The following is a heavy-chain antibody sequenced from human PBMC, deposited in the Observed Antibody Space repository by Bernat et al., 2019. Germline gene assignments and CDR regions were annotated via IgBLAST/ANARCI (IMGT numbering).Heavy chain of an antibody. Sequence: QVQLVQSGAEVKKPGSSVKVSCKASGGTFSSYAISWVRQAPGQGLEWMGGIIPIFGTANYAQTFQGRVTITADESTSTAYMELSSLRSEDTAVYYCAGGNYYGSGSYYAPFDYWGQGTLVTVSS. CDR1: GGTFSSYA. CDR2: IIPIFGTA. V-gene: IGHV1-69*01. D-gene: IGHD3-10*01. CDR3: AGGNYYGSGSYYAPFDY. J-gene: IGHJ4*02.